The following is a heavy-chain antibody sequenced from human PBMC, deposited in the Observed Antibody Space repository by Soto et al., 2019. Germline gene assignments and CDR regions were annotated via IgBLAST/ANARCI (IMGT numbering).Heavy chain of an antibody. V-gene: IGHV4-39*07. D-gene: IGHD3-3*01. Sequence: SETLSLTCTVSGGSIASTSSYWGWIRQPPGKGLEWIGSIYYTGSTNYNPSLKSRVTISVDTSKNQFSLKLSSVTAADTAVYYCARDLRPYDFWSGYYTGEYYYYGMDVWGQGTTVTVSS. CDR2: IYYTGST. CDR1: GGSIASTSSY. J-gene: IGHJ6*02. CDR3: ARDLRPYDFWSGYYTGEYYYYGMDV.